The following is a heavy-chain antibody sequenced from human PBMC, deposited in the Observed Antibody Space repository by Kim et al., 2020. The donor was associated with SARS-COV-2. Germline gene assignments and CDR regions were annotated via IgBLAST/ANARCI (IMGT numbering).Heavy chain of an antibody. CDR3: AKEPASLEWLLFRARLWGGMAV. V-gene: IGHV3-30*18. CDR2: ISYDGSNK. Sequence: GGSLRLSCAASGFTFSSYGMHWVRQAPGKGLEWVAVISYDGSNKYYADSVKGRFTISRDNSKNTLYLQMNSLRAEVTAVYYCAKEPASLEWLLFRARLWGGMAVWDQGTTFTVS. J-gene: IGHJ6*02. D-gene: IGHD3-3*01. CDR1: GFTFSSYG.